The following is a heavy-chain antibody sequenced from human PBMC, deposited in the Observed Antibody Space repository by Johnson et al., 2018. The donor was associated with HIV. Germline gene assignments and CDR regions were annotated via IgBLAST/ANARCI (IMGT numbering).Heavy chain of an antibody. J-gene: IGHJ3*02. CDR3: AKVLLPQDAFDI. CDR1: GFIFDDYA. V-gene: IGHV3-9*01. CDR2: ISWNSGSI. D-gene: IGHD2/OR15-2a*01. Sequence: VQLVESGGGLVQPGRSLRLSCAASGFIFDDYAMHWVRQAPGKGLEWVSGISWNSGSIGYADSVKGRFTISRDKAKNSLYLQMNSLRAEDTALYYCAKVLLPQDAFDIWGQGTMVTVSS.